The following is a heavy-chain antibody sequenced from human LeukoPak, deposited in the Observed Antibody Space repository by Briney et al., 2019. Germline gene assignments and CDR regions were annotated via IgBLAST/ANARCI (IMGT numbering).Heavy chain of an antibody. Sequence: GESLKISCKGSGYSFTSYWIGWVRQMPGKGLEWMGIIYPGDSDTRYSPSFQGQVTISADKSISTAYLQWSSLKASDTAVYYCVRSRRDGYNYDAFDIWGQGTMVTVSS. CDR1: GYSFTSYW. D-gene: IGHD5-24*01. V-gene: IGHV5-51*01. CDR3: VRSRRDGYNYDAFDI. J-gene: IGHJ3*02. CDR2: IYPGDSDT.